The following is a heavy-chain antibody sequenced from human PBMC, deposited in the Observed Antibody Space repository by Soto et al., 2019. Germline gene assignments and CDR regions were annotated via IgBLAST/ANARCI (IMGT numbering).Heavy chain of an antibody. Sequence: EVQLVESGGGLVQPGGSLRLSCAASGFTFSSYAMHWVRQAPGKGPEYVSAISSNGGSTYYANSVKGRFTISRDNSKNTLYLQMGSLRAEDMAVYYCAREGYCSSTSCYSFDYWGQGTLVTVSS. D-gene: IGHD2-2*01. V-gene: IGHV3-64*01. CDR1: GFTFSSYA. CDR3: AREGYCSSTSCYSFDY. J-gene: IGHJ4*02. CDR2: ISSNGGST.